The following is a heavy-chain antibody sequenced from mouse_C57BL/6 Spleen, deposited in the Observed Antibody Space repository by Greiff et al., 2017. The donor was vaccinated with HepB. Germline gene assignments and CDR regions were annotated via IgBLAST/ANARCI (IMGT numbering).Heavy chain of an antibody. D-gene: IGHD4-1*02. CDR3: ASSQLGYFDY. J-gene: IGHJ2*01. V-gene: IGHV5-17*01. CDR1: GFTFSDYG. CDR2: ISSGSSTI. Sequence: VQLKESGGGLVKPGGSLKLSCAASGFTFSDYGMHWVRQAPEKGLEWVAYISSGSSTIYYADTVKGRFTISRDNAKNTLFLQMTSLRSEDTAMYYCASSQLGYFDYWGQGTTLTVSS.